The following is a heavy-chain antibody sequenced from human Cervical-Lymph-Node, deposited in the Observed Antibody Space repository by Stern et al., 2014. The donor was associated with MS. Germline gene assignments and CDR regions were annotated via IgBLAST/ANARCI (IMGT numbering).Heavy chain of an antibody. J-gene: IGHJ5*02. CDR3: AKATYYYGSGSYPWFDP. CDR1: GFTFDDYA. Sequence: VQLVESGGGLVQPGRSLRLSCAASGFTFDDYAMHWVRQAPGKGLEWVSGISWNSGSIGYADSVKGRFTISRDNAKNSLYLQMNSLRAEDTALYYCAKATYYYGSGSYPWFDPWGQGTLVTVSS. D-gene: IGHD3-10*01. CDR2: ISWNSGSI. V-gene: IGHV3-9*01.